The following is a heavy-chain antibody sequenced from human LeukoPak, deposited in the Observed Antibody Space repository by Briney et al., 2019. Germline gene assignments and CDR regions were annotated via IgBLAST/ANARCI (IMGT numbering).Heavy chain of an antibody. D-gene: IGHD6-19*01. J-gene: IGHJ5*02. CDR3: ARGPTIAVAGENWFDP. CDR1: GGTFSSYA. Sequence: SVKVSCKASGGTFSSYAVSWVRQAPGQGLEWMGGIIPIFGTANYAQKFQGRVTITADESTSTAYMELSSLRSEDTAVYYCARGPTIAVAGENWFDPWGQGTLVTVSS. V-gene: IGHV1-69*13. CDR2: IIPIFGTA.